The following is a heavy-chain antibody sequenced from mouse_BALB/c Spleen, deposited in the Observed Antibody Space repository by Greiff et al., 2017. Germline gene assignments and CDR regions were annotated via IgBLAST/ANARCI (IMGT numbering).Heavy chain of an antibody. D-gene: IGHD2-10*02. J-gene: IGHJ2*01. CDR3: AGSGQVWPDCFDY. CDR2: INPSSGYT. V-gene: IGHV1-4*01. Sequence: QVQLKQSGAELARPGASVKISCKASGYTFTSYTMPWVKQRPGQGLEWIGYINPSSGYTNYNQKFKDKATLTADKSSSTSYMQLSSLTSEDSAVYYSAGSGQVWPDCFDYWGQGTPLTVS. CDR1: GYTFTSYT.